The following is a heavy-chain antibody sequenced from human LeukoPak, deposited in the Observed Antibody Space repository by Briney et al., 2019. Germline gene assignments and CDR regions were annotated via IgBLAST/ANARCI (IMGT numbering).Heavy chain of an antibody. CDR2: IYYSGST. V-gene: IGHV4-39*07. D-gene: IGHD6-13*01. J-gene: IGHJ6*02. CDR1: GGSISSSSYY. Sequence: PSETLSLTCTVSGGSISSSSYYWGWIRQPPGKGLEWIGSIYYSGSTYYNPSLKSRVTISVDTSKNQFSLKLSSVTAADTAVYYCARDLLIPDAAAGNIRGMDVWGQGTTVTVSS. CDR3: ARDLLIPDAAAGNIRGMDV.